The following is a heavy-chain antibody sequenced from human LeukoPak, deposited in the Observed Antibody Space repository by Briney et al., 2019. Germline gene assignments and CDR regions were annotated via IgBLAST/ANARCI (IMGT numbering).Heavy chain of an antibody. V-gene: IGHV4-31*03. CDR2: IYYSGST. J-gene: IGHJ5*02. Sequence: SQTLSLTCTVSGGSISSGDYYWSWIRQHPGKGLEWIGYIYYSGSTYYHPSLKSRVTISVDTSKNQFSLKLSSVTAADTAVYYCARVLRGYCTNGVCYTAGFDPWGQGTLVTVSS. CDR1: GGSISSGDYY. D-gene: IGHD2-8*01. CDR3: ARVLRGYCTNGVCYTAGFDP.